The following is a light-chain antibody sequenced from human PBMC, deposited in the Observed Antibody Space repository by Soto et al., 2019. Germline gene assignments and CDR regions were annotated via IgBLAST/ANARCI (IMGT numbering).Light chain of an antibody. CDR1: QGISSA. CDR2: DAS. J-gene: IGKJ1*01. CDR3: QQFNNYPRT. Sequence: AIQLTQSPSSLSASVGDRVTITCRASQGISSALAWYQQKPGKAPKLLIYDASSLESGVPSRFSGSGSGTDFTLTISSVQHDDFATYYCQQFNNYPRTFGQGTKVDIK. V-gene: IGKV1D-13*01.